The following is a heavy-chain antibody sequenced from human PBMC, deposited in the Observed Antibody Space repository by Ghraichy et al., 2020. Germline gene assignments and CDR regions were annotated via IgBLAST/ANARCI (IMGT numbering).Heavy chain of an antibody. CDR2: ITSSSRTI. D-gene: IGHD3-16*01. CDR1: GFTFSAYS. V-gene: IGHV3-48*02. Sequence: GGSLRLSCVGSGFTFSAYSMNWVRQSPGKGLEWVSYITSSSRTIFYADSVKGRFTISRDNAQNSLYLQMNSLRDEDTAEYFCARGSKVGRFYDYDAMDV. CDR3: ARGSKVGRFYDYDAMDV. J-gene: IGHJ6*03.